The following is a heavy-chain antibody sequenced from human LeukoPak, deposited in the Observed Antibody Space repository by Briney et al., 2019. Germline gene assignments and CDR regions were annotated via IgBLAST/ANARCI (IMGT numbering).Heavy chain of an antibody. Sequence: GGSLRLSCAASGFTFSRHYIHWVRQAPGKGLVWVSRIDTDGSDTVYADSVKGRFTISRDNARNTLYLQMNSLRAEDAAVYYCFLGYCGGGSCYSYDYWGQGTLVTVSS. CDR3: FLGYCGGGSCYSYDY. CDR2: IDTDGSDT. J-gene: IGHJ4*02. V-gene: IGHV3-74*01. CDR1: GFTFSRHY. D-gene: IGHD2-15*01.